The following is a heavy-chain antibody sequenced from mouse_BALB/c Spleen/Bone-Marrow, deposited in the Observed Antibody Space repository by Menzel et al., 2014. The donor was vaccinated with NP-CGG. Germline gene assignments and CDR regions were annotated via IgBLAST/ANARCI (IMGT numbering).Heavy chain of an antibody. CDR1: GFNIKDTY. CDR3: ARYRLGTYFDY. Sequence: VQLQQSGAELVKPGASVKLSCTASGFNIKDTYMRWVKQRPEQGLEWIGRVDPANGNTKYDPKFQGKATITADTSSSTAYLQLSSLTSEDTAVYYCARYRLGTYFDYWGQGTTLTVSS. D-gene: IGHD2-14*01. V-gene: IGHV14-3*02. CDR2: VDPANGNT. J-gene: IGHJ2*01.